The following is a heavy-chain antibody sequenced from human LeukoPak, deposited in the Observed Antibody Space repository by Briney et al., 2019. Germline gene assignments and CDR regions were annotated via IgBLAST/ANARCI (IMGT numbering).Heavy chain of an antibody. CDR3: AREESSSWFGEPLGLYYYYYGMDV. J-gene: IGHJ6*02. V-gene: IGHV1-18*01. CDR1: GYTFTSYG. Sequence: ASVKVSCKASGYTFTSYGISWVRQAPGQGLEWMGWISAYNGNTNYAQKLQGRVTMTTDTSTSTAYMELRSLRSDDTAVYYCAREESSSWFGEPLGLYYYYYGMDVWGQGTLVTVSS. D-gene: IGHD3-10*01. CDR2: ISAYNGNT.